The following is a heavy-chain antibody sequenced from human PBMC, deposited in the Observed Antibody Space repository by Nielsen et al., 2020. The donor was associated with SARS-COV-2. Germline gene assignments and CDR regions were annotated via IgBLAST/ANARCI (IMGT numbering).Heavy chain of an antibody. D-gene: IGHD2-15*01. J-gene: IGHJ4*02. CDR1: GGSLSGYY. CDR2: ISYTGTT. Sequence: SETLSLTCAVYGGSLSGYYWSWIRQPPGKGLEWIGYISYTGTTDYNPSLESRVTIEVDKSKSQFALRLTSVTAADSAVYFCARALRDIYVIWGQGTLVTVSS. CDR3: ARALRDIYVI. V-gene: IGHV4-59*06.